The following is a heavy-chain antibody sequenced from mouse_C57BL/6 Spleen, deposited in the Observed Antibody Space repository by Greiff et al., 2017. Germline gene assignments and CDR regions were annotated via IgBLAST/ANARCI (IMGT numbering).Heavy chain of an antibody. D-gene: IGHD1-1*01. CDR2: RRSKSNNYAT. CDR1: GFSFTTYA. CDR3: VRNNYSSWAMDD. Sequence: EVKLLESGGGLVQPKGSLKLSCAASGFSFTTYAMNWVRQAPGKGLEWVARRRSKSNNYATYYADSVKGRFTITRDESESMLYLQMNNLKTEDTAMYYCVRNNYSSWAMDDWGQGTSVTVSS. V-gene: IGHV10-1*01. J-gene: IGHJ4*01.